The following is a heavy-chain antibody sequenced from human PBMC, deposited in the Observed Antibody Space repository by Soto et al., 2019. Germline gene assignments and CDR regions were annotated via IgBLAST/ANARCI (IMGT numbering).Heavy chain of an antibody. J-gene: IGHJ4*02. CDR1: GGSISSGDYY. CDR3: ARIVVVAAHFDY. Sequence: SETLSLTCTVSGGSISSGDYYWSWIRQPPGKGLEWIGYIYYSGSTYYNPSLKSRVTISVDTSKNQFSLKLSSVTAADTAVYYCARIVVVAAHFDYWGQGTLVTVSS. D-gene: IGHD2-15*01. CDR2: IYYSGST. V-gene: IGHV4-30-4*01.